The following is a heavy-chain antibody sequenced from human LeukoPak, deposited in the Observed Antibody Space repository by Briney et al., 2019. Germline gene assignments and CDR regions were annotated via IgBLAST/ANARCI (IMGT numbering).Heavy chain of an antibody. J-gene: IGHJ5*02. CDR3: ARDPVVVVPAAMRFDP. CDR2: INPNSGGT. D-gene: IGHD2-2*01. Sequence: WASVKVSCTASGYTFTGYYMRWVRQAPGQGLEWMGWINPNSGGTNYAQKFQGRVTMTRDTSISTAYMELSRLRSDDTAVYYCARDPVVVVPAAMRFDPWGQGTLVTVSS. V-gene: IGHV1-2*02. CDR1: GYTFTGYY.